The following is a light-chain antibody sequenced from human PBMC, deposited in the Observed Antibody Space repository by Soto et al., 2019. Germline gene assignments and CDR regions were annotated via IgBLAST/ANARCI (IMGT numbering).Light chain of an antibody. CDR3: SSYAGNTDVV. J-gene: IGLJ2*01. CDR2: GVT. V-gene: IGLV2-8*01. Sequence: QSVLTQPPSASGSPGQSVTISCTGTSSDVGGYNHVSWYQQHPGKAPKLMIFGVTKRPSGVPDRFSGSKSGNTAFLTVSGLQAEDEADYYCSSYAGNTDVVFGGGTQLTVL. CDR1: SSDVGGYNH.